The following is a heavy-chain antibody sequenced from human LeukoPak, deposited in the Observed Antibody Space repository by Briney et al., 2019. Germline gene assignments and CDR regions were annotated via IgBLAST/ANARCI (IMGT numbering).Heavy chain of an antibody. J-gene: IGHJ4*02. V-gene: IGHV1-24*01. CDR3: ARGGKNIAAAGHFDY. Sequence: GASVKVSCKVSGYTLTELSMHWVRQAPGKGLEWMGGFDPEDGETIYAQKFQGRVTMTRDTSTSTVYMELSSLRSEDTAVYYCARGGKNIAAAGHFDYWGQGTLVTVSS. CDR2: FDPEDGET. CDR1: GYTLTELS. D-gene: IGHD6-13*01.